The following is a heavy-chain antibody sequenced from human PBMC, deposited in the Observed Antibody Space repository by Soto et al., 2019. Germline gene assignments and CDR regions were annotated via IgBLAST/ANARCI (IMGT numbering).Heavy chain of an antibody. CDR3: ATDSRGGGNAAFYFDF. CDR1: GFKFSNYA. Sequence: GGSLRLSCGASGFKFSNYAMSWVRQAPGKGLEWVSLISATGGGTYYADSVKGRFTISRDNSHNTLYLQVHSLTAEDTAVYYCATDSRGGGNAAFYFDFWGQGAPVTVSS. J-gene: IGHJ4*02. V-gene: IGHV3-23*01. CDR2: ISATGGGT. D-gene: IGHD3-10*01.